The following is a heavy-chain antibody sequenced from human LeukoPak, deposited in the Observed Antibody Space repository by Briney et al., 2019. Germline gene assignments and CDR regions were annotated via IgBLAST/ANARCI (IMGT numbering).Heavy chain of an antibody. CDR3: AREGYAYSVDF. V-gene: IGHV4-34*01. D-gene: IGHD3-16*01. CDR2: INHSGST. CDR1: GGSFSGYY. Sequence: PSETLSLTCAVYGGSFSGYYWSWIRQPPGKGLEWIGEINHSGSTNYNPSLKSRVTISVDTSKNQFSLKLSSVTAADTAVYYCAREGYAYSVDFWGQGALVTVSS. J-gene: IGHJ4*02.